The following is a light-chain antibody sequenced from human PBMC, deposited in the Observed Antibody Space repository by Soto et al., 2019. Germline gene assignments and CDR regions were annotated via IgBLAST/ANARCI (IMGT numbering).Light chain of an antibody. CDR3: QQYGSSPPNT. CDR2: GAS. J-gene: IGKJ2*01. V-gene: IGKV3-20*01. Sequence: EIVLTQSPGTLSLSPGERATLSCRASQSVSSSYLAWYQQTTGQAPRVLIYGASSRATGIPDRFSGSGSVTDFTLTISRLEPEDFAVYYCQQYGSSPPNTFGQGTKLEIK. CDR1: QSVSSSY.